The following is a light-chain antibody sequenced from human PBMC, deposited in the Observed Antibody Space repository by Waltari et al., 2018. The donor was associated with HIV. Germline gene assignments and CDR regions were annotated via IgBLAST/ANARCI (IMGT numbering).Light chain of an antibody. V-gene: IGLV5-37*01. J-gene: IGLJ2*01. CDR3: MIWPSNAVV. Sequence: QPVLTQPPSSSASPGESARLTCTLPSDVTVDNYNIYWYQQKPGSPPRYLLYYYSDSDKGQGSGVPSRFSGSKDVSANTGILLISGLQSEDEADYYCMIWPSNAVVFGGGTKLTVL. CDR2: YYSDSDK. CDR1: SDVTVDNYN.